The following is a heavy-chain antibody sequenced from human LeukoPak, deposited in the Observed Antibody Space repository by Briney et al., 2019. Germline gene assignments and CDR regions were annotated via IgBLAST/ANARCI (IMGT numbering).Heavy chain of an antibody. CDR1: GGTFSSYA. CDR2: IIPIFGTA. Sequence: SVKVSCKASGGTFSSYAISWVRQAPGQGLECMGGIIPIFGTANYAQKFQGRVTITTDESTSTAYMELSSLRSEDTAVYYCARVPSIAAGGPLDPWGQGTLVTVSS. CDR3: ARVPSIAAGGPLDP. V-gene: IGHV1-69*05. J-gene: IGHJ5*02. D-gene: IGHD6-13*01.